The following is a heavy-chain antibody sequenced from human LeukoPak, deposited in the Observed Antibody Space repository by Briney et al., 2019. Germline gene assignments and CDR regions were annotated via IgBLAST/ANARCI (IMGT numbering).Heavy chain of an antibody. J-gene: IGHJ5*02. CDR2: ISNGAPTM. CDR1: GFTFNDYY. V-gene: IGHV3-11*04. CDR3: ARGENWFDP. Sequence: GGSLRLSCAASGFTFNDYYMSWIRQAPGKGLEWISYISNGAPTMYYADSVRGRFTISRDNAKNSLYLQMNSLRAEDTAVYYCARGENWFDPWGQGTLVTVSS.